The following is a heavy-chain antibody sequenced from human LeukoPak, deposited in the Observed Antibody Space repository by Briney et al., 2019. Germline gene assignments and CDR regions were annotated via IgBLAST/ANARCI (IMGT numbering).Heavy chain of an antibody. J-gene: IGHJ4*02. D-gene: IGHD3-9*01. Sequence: QSGGSLRLSCSASGFTFSSYEMNWVRQAPGKGLEWVSVIYSGGSTYYADSVKGRFTISRDNSKNTLYLQMNSLRAEDTAVYYCARVPDILTGYYFDYWGQGTLVTVSS. CDR3: ARVPDILTGYYFDY. V-gene: IGHV3-66*01. CDR2: IYSGGST. CDR1: GFTFSSYE.